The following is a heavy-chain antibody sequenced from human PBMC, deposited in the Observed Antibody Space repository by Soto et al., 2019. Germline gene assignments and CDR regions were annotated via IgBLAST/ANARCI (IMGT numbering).Heavy chain of an antibody. J-gene: IGHJ1*01. CDR2: IYYSGGT. D-gene: IGHD5-12*01. CDR1: CGSVRSGSYY. V-gene: IGHV4-61*01. Sequence: QVQLQELGPGLVKPSETLSLTCTVSCGSVRSGSYYWSWFRQPPGKGLEWIGYIYYSGGTNNDPSLKSRVTISVDTSKNQFSLKLSSVTAADTALYYCERDPLGCSGYDYWGQGTLVTVSS. CDR3: ERDPLGCSGYDY.